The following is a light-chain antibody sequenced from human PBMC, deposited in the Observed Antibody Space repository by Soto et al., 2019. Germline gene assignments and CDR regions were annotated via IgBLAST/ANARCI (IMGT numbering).Light chain of an antibody. J-gene: IGKJ1*01. CDR2: ASS. CDR3: QQSYATPWT. Sequence: IQLTQSPSSLSASVGDRVTVTCRASQGIGTYLVWYQQKSGKAPTVLIYASSTLQTGVPSRFSGSGSGTDFTLTISSLQPEDFATYYCQQSYATPWTFGQGTKVDIK. CDR1: QGIGTY. V-gene: IGKV1-39*01.